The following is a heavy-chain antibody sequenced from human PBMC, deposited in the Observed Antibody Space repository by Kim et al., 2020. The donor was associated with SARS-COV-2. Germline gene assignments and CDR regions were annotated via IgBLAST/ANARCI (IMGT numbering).Heavy chain of an antibody. D-gene: IGHD1-1*01. Sequence: TYAKGFTGRFVFSLDPSVSTAYLQITSLKTEDTAVYYCARGGFTGNFFDYWGQGTLVPVSS. CDR3: ARGGFTGNFFDY. J-gene: IGHJ4*02. V-gene: IGHV7-4-1*02.